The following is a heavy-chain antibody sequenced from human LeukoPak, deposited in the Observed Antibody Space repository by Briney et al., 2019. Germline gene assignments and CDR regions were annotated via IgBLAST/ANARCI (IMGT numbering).Heavy chain of an antibody. CDR3: ARVRMEQQLVREYFDY. V-gene: IGHV1-46*01. J-gene: IGHJ4*02. CDR1: GYTFTSYY. CDR2: INPSGGST. D-gene: IGHD6-13*01. Sequence: ASVKVSCKASGYTFTSYYMHWVRQAPGQGLEWMGIINPSGGSTSYAQKFQGRVTMTRDTSTSTVYMELSSLRSEDTAVYYCARVRMEQQLVREYFDYWGQGTLVTVSS.